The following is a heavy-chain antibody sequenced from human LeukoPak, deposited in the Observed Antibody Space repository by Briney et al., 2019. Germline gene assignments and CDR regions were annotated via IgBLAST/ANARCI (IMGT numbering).Heavy chain of an antibody. CDR1: GFTFSSYP. V-gene: IGHV3-30-3*01. Sequence: PGRSLRLSCAASGFTFSSYPMHWVRQAPGKGLEWVAVISSDGSNKYYADSVKGRFTISRDNSKNTLYLQMNSLRAEDTAVYYCARDLVHCSSTSCHSHSDYWGQGTLVTVSS. J-gene: IGHJ4*02. CDR3: ARDLVHCSSTSCHSHSDY. CDR2: ISSDGSNK. D-gene: IGHD2-2*01.